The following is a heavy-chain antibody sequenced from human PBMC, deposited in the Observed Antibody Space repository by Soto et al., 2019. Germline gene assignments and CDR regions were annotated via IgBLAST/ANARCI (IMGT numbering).Heavy chain of an antibody. CDR2: INYSGST. Sequence: SETLSLTCTVSGGSISSYSWTWIRQPPGKGLEWIGYINYSGSTNYNPSLKGRVTISIDRSKNQFSLKLSSVTAADTAVYYCARPRVVGATGPFDIWGQGTMVT. CDR3: ARPRVVGATGPFDI. V-gene: IGHV4-59*08. J-gene: IGHJ3*02. CDR1: GGSISSYS. D-gene: IGHD1-26*01.